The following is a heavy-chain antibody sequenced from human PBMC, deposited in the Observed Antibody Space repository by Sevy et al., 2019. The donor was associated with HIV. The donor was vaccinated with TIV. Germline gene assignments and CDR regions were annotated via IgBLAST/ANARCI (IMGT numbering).Heavy chain of an antibody. D-gene: IGHD1-20*01. CDR2: ISYSGST. V-gene: IGHV4-59*01. J-gene: IGHJ4*02. CDR3: ARSRVITGTFDY. CDR1: GGSISGYY. Sequence: SETLSLTCTVSGGSISGYYWSWIRQPPGKGLEWIGYISYSGSTNYNPSLKSRVTISVDTSKNEFSLKLSSVTAAEPAVYYCARSRVITGTFDYWGQGTLVTVSS.